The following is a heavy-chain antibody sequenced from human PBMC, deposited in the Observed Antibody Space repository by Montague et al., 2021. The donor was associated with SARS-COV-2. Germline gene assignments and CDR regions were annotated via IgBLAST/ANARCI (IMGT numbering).Heavy chain of an antibody. CDR1: GGSISSYY. D-gene: IGHD6-6*01. Sequence: SETLSLTCTVSGGSISSYYLSWIRQPPGKGLEWIGHIYYSGSTNYNPSLKSRVTISVDTSKNQFSLKLSSVTAADTAVYYCARVPYSSSGFFYYYYGIDVWGKRTTVTVAS. J-gene: IGHJ6*04. V-gene: IGHV4-59*13. CDR3: ARVPYSSSGFFYYYYGIDV. CDR2: IYYSGST.